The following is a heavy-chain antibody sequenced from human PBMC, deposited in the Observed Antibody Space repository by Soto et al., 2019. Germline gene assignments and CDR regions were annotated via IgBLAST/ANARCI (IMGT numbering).Heavy chain of an antibody. V-gene: IGHV3-7*01. D-gene: IGHD4-17*01. Sequence: EVQLVESGGGLVQPGESLGLSCAASGFTLSGYWMNWVRQAPGKGLEWVANIKQDGSEKNYVDSVKGRFTISRDNAKNSLSLQMNSLRAEDTAVYYCLVTTSVFGIWGQGTMVIVSS. CDR3: LVTTSVFGI. J-gene: IGHJ3*02. CDR2: IKQDGSEK. CDR1: GFTLSGYW.